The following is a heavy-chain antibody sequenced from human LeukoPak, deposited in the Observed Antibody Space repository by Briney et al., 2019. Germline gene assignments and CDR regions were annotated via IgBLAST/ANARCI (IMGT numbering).Heavy chain of an antibody. CDR1: GYSFADYY. Sequence: GASVKVSCKASGYSFADYYMHWVRQAPGQGLEWMGIINPSGGSTSYAQKFQGRVTMTRDMSTSTVYMELSSLRSEDTAVYYCARDNLSREWTSFDYWGQGTLVTVSS. CDR3: ARDNLSREWTSFDY. CDR2: INPSGGST. D-gene: IGHD3-3*01. V-gene: IGHV1-46*01. J-gene: IGHJ4*02.